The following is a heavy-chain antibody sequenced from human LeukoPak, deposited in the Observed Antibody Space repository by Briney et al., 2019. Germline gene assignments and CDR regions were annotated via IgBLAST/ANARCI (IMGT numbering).Heavy chain of an antibody. CDR1: GFTFSSYT. J-gene: IGHJ6*02. D-gene: IGHD1-26*01. CDR2: ITTSDGNT. CDR3: ARDRPGAKTPKKAYYGMDV. V-gene: IGHV3-23*01. Sequence: GGSLRLSCAASGFTFSSYTMSWVRQAPGKGLEWVSTITTSDGNTYYADSVKGRFTVSRDNSKSTLYLQMNSLRAEDTAVYYCARDRPGAKTPKKAYYGMDVWGQGTTVTVSS.